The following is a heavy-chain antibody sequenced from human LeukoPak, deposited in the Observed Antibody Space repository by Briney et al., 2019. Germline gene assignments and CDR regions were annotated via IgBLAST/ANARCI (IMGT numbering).Heavy chain of an antibody. Sequence: GESLKISCKGSGYTFNTYWIGWVRQMPGKGLEWMGIINPSDSDTTYSPSFQGQVTISADRSISTAYLQWSSLKASDTAIYYCARRVTSLNWFDPWGQGTLVTVSS. V-gene: IGHV5-51*01. CDR2: INPSDSDT. CDR1: GYTFNTYW. CDR3: ARRVTSLNWFDP. D-gene: IGHD4-17*01. J-gene: IGHJ5*02.